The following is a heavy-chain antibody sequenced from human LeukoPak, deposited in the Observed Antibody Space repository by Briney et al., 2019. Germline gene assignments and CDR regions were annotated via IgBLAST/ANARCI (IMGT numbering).Heavy chain of an antibody. CDR2: IYTSGST. Sequence: PSETLSLACTVSGGSISSYYWSWIRKPAGKGLEWIGRIYTSGSTNYNPSLKSRVTMSVDTSKNQFSLKLSSVTAADTAVYYCARGGYYVFWGVYRIDVFDIWGQGKMVTVSS. J-gene: IGHJ3*02. CDR1: GGSISSYY. V-gene: IGHV4-4*07. CDR3: ARGGYYVFWGVYRIDVFDI. D-gene: IGHD3-3*01.